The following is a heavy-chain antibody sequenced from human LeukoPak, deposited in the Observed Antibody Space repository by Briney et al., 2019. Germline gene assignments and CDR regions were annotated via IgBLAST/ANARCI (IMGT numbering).Heavy chain of an antibody. V-gene: IGHV3-30-3*01. D-gene: IGHD3-10*01. Sequence: PGGSLRLSCAASGFTFTSYAMHWVRQAPGKGLEWVTVVSYDGSTKYYADSVRGRFTVSRDNSKNTLYLQMNSLRAEDTAVYYCARDGGSGTPFDFWGQGTLVTVSS. CDR2: VSYDGSTK. CDR3: ARDGGSGTPFDF. J-gene: IGHJ4*02. CDR1: GFTFTSYA.